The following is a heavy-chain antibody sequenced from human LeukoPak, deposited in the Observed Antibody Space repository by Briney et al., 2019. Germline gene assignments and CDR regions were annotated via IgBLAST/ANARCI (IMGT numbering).Heavy chain of an antibody. Sequence: PGGSLRLSCAASGFTFSSYAMTWVRQAPGKGLEWVSAISGSGGSTYYADSVKGRFTISRDNSKNTLYLQMSSLRAEDTAVYYCAKDQFSTGWSPTTFDYWGQGTLVTVSA. V-gene: IGHV3-23*01. D-gene: IGHD6-19*01. CDR3: AKDQFSTGWSPTTFDY. J-gene: IGHJ4*02. CDR1: GFTFSSYA. CDR2: ISGSGGST.